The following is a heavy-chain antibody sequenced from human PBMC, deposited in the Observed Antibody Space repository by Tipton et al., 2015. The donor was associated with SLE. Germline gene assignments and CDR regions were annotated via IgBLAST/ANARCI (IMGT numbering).Heavy chain of an antibody. J-gene: IGHJ5*02. D-gene: IGHD2-21*01. CDR1: GFTFRNYA. CDR3: AGDPKAYCTSASCVMAWFDP. Sequence: RSLRLSCAASGFTFRNYAMHWVRLVPGKGLEWVAIISYDGRHKYYADSVKGRFTIARDNSKNTVHLQMNSLRADDTAVYYCAGDPKAYCTSASCVMAWFDPWGQGTLVTVSS. V-gene: IGHV3-30*04. CDR2: ISYDGRHK.